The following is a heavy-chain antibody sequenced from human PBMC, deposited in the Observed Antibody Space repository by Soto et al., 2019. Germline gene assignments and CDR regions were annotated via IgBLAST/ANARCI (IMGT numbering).Heavy chain of an antibody. CDR3: ARDALPIMGPGIAGAGTHSDY. J-gene: IGHJ4*02. Sequence: PGGSLRLSCAASGFTFSSYSMNWVRQAPGKGLEWVSSISSSSSYIYYADSVKGRFTISRDNAKNSLYLQMNSLRAEDTAVYYCARDALPIMGPGIAGAGTHSDYWGQGTLVTVSS. V-gene: IGHV3-21*01. CDR1: GFTFSSYS. D-gene: IGHD6-13*01. CDR2: ISSSSSYI.